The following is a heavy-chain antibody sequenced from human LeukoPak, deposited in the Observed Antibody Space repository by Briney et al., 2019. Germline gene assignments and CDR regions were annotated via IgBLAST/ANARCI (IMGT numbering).Heavy chain of an antibody. Sequence: SETLSLTCAVSGYSISSGYYWGWIRQPPGKGLEWIGSIYHSGSTYYNPSLKSRVTISVDTSKNQFSLKLSSVTAADTAVYHCARDLRSGLAFIGAFDIWGQGTMVTVSS. V-gene: IGHV4-38-2*02. J-gene: IGHJ3*02. CDR3: ARDLRSGLAFIGAFDI. CDR1: GYSISSGYY. CDR2: IYHSGST. D-gene: IGHD3-22*01.